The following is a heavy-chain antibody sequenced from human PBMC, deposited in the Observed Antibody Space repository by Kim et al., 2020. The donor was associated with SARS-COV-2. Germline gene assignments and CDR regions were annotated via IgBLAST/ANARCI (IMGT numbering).Heavy chain of an antibody. Sequence: LKSRVTISVDTSKNQYYLKLSAVTAADTAVYYCARHQKTILSYYYYGMDVWGQGTTVTVSS. CDR3: ARHQKTILSYYYYGMDV. D-gene: IGHD3-9*01. V-gene: IGHV4-39*01. J-gene: IGHJ6*02.